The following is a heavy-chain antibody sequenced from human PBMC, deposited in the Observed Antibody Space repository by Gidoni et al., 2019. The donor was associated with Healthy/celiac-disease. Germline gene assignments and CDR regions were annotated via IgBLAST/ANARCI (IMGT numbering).Heavy chain of an antibody. CDR2: IYSGGST. Sequence: EVQLVESGGGLIQPGGSLRPSCAASGFTVSSNYMSWVRQAPGKGLGWVSVIYSGGSTYYADSVKGRFTISRDNSKNTLYLQMNSLRAEDTAVYYCARNRWGVGANFDYWGQGTLVTVSS. CDR1: GFTVSSNY. V-gene: IGHV3-53*01. J-gene: IGHJ4*02. CDR3: ARNRWGVGANFDY. D-gene: IGHD3-16*01.